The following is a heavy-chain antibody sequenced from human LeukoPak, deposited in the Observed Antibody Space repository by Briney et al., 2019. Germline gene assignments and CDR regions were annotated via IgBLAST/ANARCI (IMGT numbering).Heavy chain of an antibody. V-gene: IGHV3-9*01. Sequence: SLRLSCVASGFAFDDYAMHWVRQAPGQGLEWVSGISWSSNTIGYAESVKGRFTVSRDNAKNSVYLQMNSLRTEDTALYYCAKELFGTGMDVWGQGTTVTVSS. CDR2: ISWSSNTI. CDR3: AKELFGTGMDV. J-gene: IGHJ6*02. CDR1: GFAFDDYA. D-gene: IGHD3-10*02.